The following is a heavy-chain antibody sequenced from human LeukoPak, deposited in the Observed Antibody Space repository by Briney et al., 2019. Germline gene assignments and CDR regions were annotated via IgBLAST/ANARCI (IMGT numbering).Heavy chain of an antibody. CDR2: ISWYSGSI. CDR3: AKDIRFLEWEGYYGMDV. D-gene: IGHD3-3*01. CDR1: GFTFDDYA. V-gene: IGHV3-9*01. Sequence: GRSLRLSCAASGFTFDDYAMHWVRQAPGKGLEWVSGISWYSGSIGYADSVKGRFTISRDNAKNSLYLQMNSLRAEDTALYYCAKDIRFLEWEGYYGMDVWGQGTTVTVSS. J-gene: IGHJ6*02.